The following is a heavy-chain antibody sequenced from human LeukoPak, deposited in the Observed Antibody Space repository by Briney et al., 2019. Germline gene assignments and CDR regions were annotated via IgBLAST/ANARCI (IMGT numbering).Heavy chain of an antibody. V-gene: IGHV4-39*07. CDR3: ARESYSGSFPFDY. CDR1: GFTVSSNY. CDR2: IYYSGST. D-gene: IGHD1-26*01. Sequence: GSLRLSCAASGFTVSSNYMSWIRQPPGKGLEWIGSIYYSGSTYYNPSLKSRVTISVDTSKNQFSLKLSSVTAADTAVYYCARESYSGSFPFDYWGQGTLVTVSS. J-gene: IGHJ4*02.